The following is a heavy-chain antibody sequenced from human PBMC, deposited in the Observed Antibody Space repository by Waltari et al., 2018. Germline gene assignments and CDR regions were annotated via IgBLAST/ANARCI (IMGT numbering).Heavy chain of an antibody. CDR2: INPGGGRT. D-gene: IGHD2-15*01. CDR3: ARAFGGYCSGRSCYLDF. J-gene: IGHJ4*02. CDR1: GYTFTSYY. V-gene: IGHV1-46*01. Sequence: QVQLVQSGAEVKKPGASVKVSCKASGYTFTSYYLHWVRQAPGQGLEWMGIINPGGGRTSYAQKFQGRVTMTRDTSTSTVYMELSSLRSEDTAVYYCARAFGGYCSGRSCYLDFWGQGSLVTVSS.